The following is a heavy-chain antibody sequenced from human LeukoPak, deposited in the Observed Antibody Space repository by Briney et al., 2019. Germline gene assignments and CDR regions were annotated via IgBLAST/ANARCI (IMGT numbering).Heavy chain of an antibody. CDR3: ARALPGQYYYGMDV. CDR2: ISSSSSYI. V-gene: IGHV3-21*01. CDR1: GFTFSSYS. Sequence: GGSLRLSCAASGFTFSSYSMNWVRQAPGKGLEWVSSISSSSSYIYYADSVKGRFTISRDNAKNSLYLQMNSLRAEDTAVYYCARALPGQYYYGMDVWGQGTTVTVSS. J-gene: IGHJ6*02. D-gene: IGHD2-2*01.